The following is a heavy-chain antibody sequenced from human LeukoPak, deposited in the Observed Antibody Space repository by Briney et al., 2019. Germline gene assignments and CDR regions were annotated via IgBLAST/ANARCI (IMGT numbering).Heavy chain of an antibody. CDR3: ARPYSITWYEWFDP. CDR1: GYTFTGYF. V-gene: IGHV1-2*02. J-gene: IGHJ5*02. D-gene: IGHD2-2*01. CDR2: FDPNSGDT. Sequence: ASAKVSCKVSGYTFTGYFIHWLRQAPGQGLEWMVWFDPNSGDTNYAQTYQGRVTMTTDTSISTAYMELSSLTSDDTAVYYCARPYSITWYEWFDPWGQGTLVTVSS.